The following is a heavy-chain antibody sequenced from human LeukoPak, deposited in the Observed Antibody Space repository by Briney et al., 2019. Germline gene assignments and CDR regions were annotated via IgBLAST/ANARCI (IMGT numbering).Heavy chain of an antibody. Sequence: GGSLRLSCAASGFTFSNAWMNWVRQAPGKGLEWVGRIKSKTDGETTDYAAHVRGRFTISRDDSKTTLYLQMNSLKTEDTAIYYCTTGAYSSGWLFDYWGQGTLVTVST. CDR3: TTGAYSSGWLFDY. J-gene: IGHJ4*02. D-gene: IGHD6-19*01. CDR1: GFTFSNAW. V-gene: IGHV3-15*01. CDR2: IKSKTDGETT.